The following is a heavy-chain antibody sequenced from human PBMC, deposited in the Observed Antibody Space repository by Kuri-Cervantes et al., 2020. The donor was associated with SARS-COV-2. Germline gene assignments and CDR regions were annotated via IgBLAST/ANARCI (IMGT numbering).Heavy chain of an antibody. D-gene: IGHD6-6*01. V-gene: IGHV1-2*04. CDR2: INPNSGGT. J-gene: IGHJ6*02. CDR3: ASSIAEQPDYYYGMDV. Sequence: ASVKVSCKASGGTFSSYAISWVRQAPGQGLEWMGWINPNSGGTNYAQKFQGWVTMTRDTSISTAYMELSRLRSDDTAVYYCASSIAEQPDYYYGMDVWGQGTTVTVSS. CDR1: GGTFSSYA.